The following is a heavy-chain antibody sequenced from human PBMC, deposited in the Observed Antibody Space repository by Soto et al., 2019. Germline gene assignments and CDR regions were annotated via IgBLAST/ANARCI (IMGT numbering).Heavy chain of an antibody. V-gene: IGHV4-61*01. Sequence: SETLSLTCTVSGGSVSSGSYYWSWIRQPPGKGLEWIGYIYYSGSTNYNPSLKSRVTISVDTSKNQFSLKLSSVTAADTAVYYCSRFPTIDFDDWGQGTLVTVYS. CDR1: GGSVSSGSYY. J-gene: IGHJ4*02. CDR3: SRFPTIDFDD. CDR2: IYYSGST.